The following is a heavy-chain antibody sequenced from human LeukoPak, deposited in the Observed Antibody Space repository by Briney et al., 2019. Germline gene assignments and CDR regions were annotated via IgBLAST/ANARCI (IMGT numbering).Heavy chain of an antibody. CDR1: GFTFSSYS. D-gene: IGHD4-17*01. Sequence: GGSLGLSCAASGFTFSSYSMNWVRQAPGKGLEWVSSISSSSSYIYYADSVKGRFTISRDNAKNSLYLQMNSLRAEDTAVYYCARVSGDFDAFDIWGQGTMVTVSS. J-gene: IGHJ3*02. V-gene: IGHV3-21*01. CDR2: ISSSSSYI. CDR3: ARVSGDFDAFDI.